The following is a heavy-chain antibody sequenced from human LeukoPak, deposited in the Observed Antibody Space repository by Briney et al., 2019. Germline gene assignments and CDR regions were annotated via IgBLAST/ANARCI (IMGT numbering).Heavy chain of an antibody. J-gene: IGHJ6*02. CDR1: GFTFSSYA. V-gene: IGHV3-23*01. CDR3: ANRYGSGSNSGGYYYYYGMDV. CDR2: IRGSGGST. Sequence: GGSLRLSCAASGFTFSSYAMSWFRQAPGKGLEWFSAIRGSGGSTYYADSVKGRFTISRDNPKNTLYLQMNSLRAEDTAVYYCANRYGSGSNSGGYYYYYGMDVWGQGTTVTVSS. D-gene: IGHD3-10*01.